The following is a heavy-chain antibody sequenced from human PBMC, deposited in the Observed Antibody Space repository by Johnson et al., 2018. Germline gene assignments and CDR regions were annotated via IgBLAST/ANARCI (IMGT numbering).Heavy chain of an antibody. D-gene: IGHD3-10*01. J-gene: IGHJ3*01. Sequence: VQLVESGGGLVQPGRSLRLSCAASGFTFDDYAMHWVRQAPGKGLEWVSGISWNSGSIGYADSVKGRFTISRDNAKNSRYLQMNSLRAEDTALYYCAKDSGSGAFTVWGQGTMVTVSS. V-gene: IGHV3-9*01. CDR3: AKDSGSGAFTV. CDR2: ISWNSGSI. CDR1: GFTFDDYA.